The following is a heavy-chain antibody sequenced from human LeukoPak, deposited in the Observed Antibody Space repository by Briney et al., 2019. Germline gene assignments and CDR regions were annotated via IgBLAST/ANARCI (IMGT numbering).Heavy chain of an antibody. Sequence: SETLSLTCAVYGVSFSGYYWSWIRQPPGKGLEWIGEINHSGSTNYNPSLKSRVTISVDTSKNQFSLKLSSVTAADTAVYYCARGRGLLWFGESFDIWGQGTMVTVSS. CDR2: INHSGST. CDR1: GVSFSGYY. V-gene: IGHV4-34*01. D-gene: IGHD3-10*01. J-gene: IGHJ3*02. CDR3: ARGRGLLWFGESFDI.